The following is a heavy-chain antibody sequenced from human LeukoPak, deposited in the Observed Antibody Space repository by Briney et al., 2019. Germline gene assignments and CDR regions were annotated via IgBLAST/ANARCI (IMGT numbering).Heavy chain of an antibody. J-gene: IGHJ4*02. CDR2: IYPGDSDT. CDR1: GYSFTSYW. V-gene: IGHV5-51*01. Sequence: GESLKISCKGSGYSFTSYWIGWVRQMPAKGLEWMGIIYPGDSDTRYSPSFEGQVTMSADKSISTAYLQWSSLKASDTAMYYCARPRTYGDYAMNYWGQGTLVTVSS. CDR3: ARPRTYGDYAMNY. D-gene: IGHD4-17*01.